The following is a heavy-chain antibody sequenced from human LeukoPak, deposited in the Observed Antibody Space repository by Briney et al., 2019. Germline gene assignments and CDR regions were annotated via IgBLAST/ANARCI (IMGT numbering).Heavy chain of an antibody. J-gene: IGHJ4*02. CDR1: GGSISSYY. CDR2: IYYSGST. V-gene: IGHV4-59*01. CDR3: ARHYYDSGSLDY. D-gene: IGHD3-10*01. Sequence: PSETLSLTCTVSGGSISSYYWSWIRQPPGKGLEWIGYIYYSGSTNYNPSLKSRVTISVDTSKNQFSLKLSSVTAADTAVYYCARHYYDSGSLDYWGQGTLVTVSS.